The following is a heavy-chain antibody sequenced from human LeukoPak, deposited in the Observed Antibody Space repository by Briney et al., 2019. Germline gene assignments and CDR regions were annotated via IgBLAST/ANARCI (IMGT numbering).Heavy chain of an antibody. Sequence: ASVKVSCTASGYTFTSYGISWVRQAPGQGLEWMGWISAYNGNTNYAQKLQGRVTMTTDTSTSTAYMELRSLRSDDTAVYYCARDRRDYYYYYYYGMDVWGQGTTVTVSS. CDR3: ARDRRDYYYYYYYGMDV. CDR1: GYTFTSYG. CDR2: ISAYNGNT. V-gene: IGHV1-18*01. D-gene: IGHD1-26*01. J-gene: IGHJ6*02.